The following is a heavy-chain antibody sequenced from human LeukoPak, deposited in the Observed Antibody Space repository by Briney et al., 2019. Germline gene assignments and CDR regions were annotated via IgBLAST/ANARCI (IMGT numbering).Heavy chain of an antibody. Sequence: GGSLRLSCAASGFXFSTYAMSWVRQAPGKGLEWVAVISNDGSNKYYADSVKGRFTISRDSSKNTLYLEMNSLRAEDTAVYYCARHYDTSGYHYFDFRGQGTLVTVSS. J-gene: IGHJ4*02. V-gene: IGHV3-30-3*01. CDR3: ARHYDTSGYHYFDF. CDR2: ISNDGSNK. CDR1: GFXFSTYA. D-gene: IGHD3-22*01.